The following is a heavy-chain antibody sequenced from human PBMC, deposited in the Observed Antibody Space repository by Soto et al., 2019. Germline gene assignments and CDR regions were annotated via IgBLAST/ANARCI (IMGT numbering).Heavy chain of an antibody. CDR3: VREYSGYDYIPRYFQH. Sequence: ASVKVSCKASGYTFTSYYMHWVRQAPGQGLEWMGIINPSGGSTSYAQKFQGRVTMTRDTSTSTVYMELSSLRSEDTAVYYCVREYSGYDYIPRYFQHWGQGTLVTVSS. CDR1: GYTFTSYY. J-gene: IGHJ1*01. V-gene: IGHV1-46*03. CDR2: INPSGGST. D-gene: IGHD5-12*01.